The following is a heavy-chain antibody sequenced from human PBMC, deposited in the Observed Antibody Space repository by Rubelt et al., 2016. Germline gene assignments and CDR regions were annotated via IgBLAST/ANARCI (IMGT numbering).Heavy chain of an antibody. D-gene: IGHD6-19*01. CDR3: AKVGYSSGANDY. Sequence: QVQLVQSGAEVKKPGSSVKVSCKASGGTISTYGISWVRQAPGQGLEWMGGIIPIFGTPKYAQKVQGRVTITADESTSTAYMELSSLRSEDTAMYYCAKVGYSSGANDYWGQGTLVTVSS. CDR2: IIPIFGTP. J-gene: IGHJ4*02. CDR1: GGTISTYG. V-gene: IGHV1-69*01.